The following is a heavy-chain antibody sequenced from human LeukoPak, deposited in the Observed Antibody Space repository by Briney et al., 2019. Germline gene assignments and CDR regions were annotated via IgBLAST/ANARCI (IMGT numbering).Heavy chain of an antibody. CDR3: ARGFMANLEWLLSA. CDR1: GYTFTSYG. Sequence: GASVKVSCKASGYTFTSYGISWVRQAPGQGLEWMGWISAYNGDTDYAQKLQGRVTMTTDTSTSTAYMELRSPRSDDTAVYYCARGFMANLEWLLSAWGQGTLVTVSS. J-gene: IGHJ5*02. D-gene: IGHD3-3*01. V-gene: IGHV1-18*01. CDR2: ISAYNGDT.